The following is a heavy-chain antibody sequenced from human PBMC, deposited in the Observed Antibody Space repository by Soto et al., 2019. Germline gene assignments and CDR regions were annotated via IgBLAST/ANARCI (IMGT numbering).Heavy chain of an antibody. CDR1: GYNFDTYC. J-gene: IGHJ6*02. Sequence: PGESLKISCKAPGYNFDTYCINWVRQMPWKCLEWMGRIDPIDSKTKYSPSLEGHITISVDKSTSTTYLQWSSLKASDTAIYYCARRIAAAGGYYYYAFDVWGQGTAVTVSS. V-gene: IGHV5-10-1*01. D-gene: IGHD6-13*01. CDR2: IDPIDSKT. CDR3: ARRIAAAGGYYYYAFDV.